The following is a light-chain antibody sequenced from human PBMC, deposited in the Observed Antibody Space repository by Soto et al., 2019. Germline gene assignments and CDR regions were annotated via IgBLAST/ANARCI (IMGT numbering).Light chain of an antibody. V-gene: IGKV3-11*01. CDR1: QSVSSF. CDR3: QQRDNWPPLT. J-gene: IGKJ5*01. Sequence: EIVLTQSPATLSLSPGERATLSCRASQSVSSFLVWYQQKTGQAPRLLIYDASNRATGIPARFSGSGSGTDFTLTISSLEPEDFAVYYCQQRDNWPPLTCGQGTRLEIK. CDR2: DAS.